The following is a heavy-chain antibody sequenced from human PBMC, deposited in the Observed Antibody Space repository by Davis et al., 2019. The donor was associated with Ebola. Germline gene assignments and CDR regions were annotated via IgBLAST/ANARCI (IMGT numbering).Heavy chain of an antibody. J-gene: IGHJ3*02. Sequence: GESLKISCETSGFNFRNYVMSWVRQAPGKGLEWVSTFGTVGDTYYADSVKGRFAMSRDNSRGTLYLQMNSLRVEDSAIYYCVKDSSNIWFDIWGQGTLITVSS. CDR1: GFNFRNYV. CDR2: FGTVGDT. CDR3: VKDSSNIWFDI. D-gene: IGHD2/OR15-2a*01. V-gene: IGHV3-23*01.